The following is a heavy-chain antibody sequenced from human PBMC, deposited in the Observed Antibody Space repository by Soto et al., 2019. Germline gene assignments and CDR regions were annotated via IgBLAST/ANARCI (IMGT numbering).Heavy chain of an antibody. CDR2: ISWDGSSP. V-gene: IGHV3-43D*04. J-gene: IGHJ4*02. CDR3: VKDMAYGSGSYYGFDH. Sequence: DVQLVESGGVVVQPGGSLRLSCAASGFTFDDYAMHWVRQAPGKGLQWVSLISWDGSSPYYADSVKGRFTISRDNSKNSLYLQMNSLRAEDTAFYYCVKDMAYGSGSYYGFDHWGQGTLVSVSS. CDR1: GFTFDDYA. D-gene: IGHD3-10*01.